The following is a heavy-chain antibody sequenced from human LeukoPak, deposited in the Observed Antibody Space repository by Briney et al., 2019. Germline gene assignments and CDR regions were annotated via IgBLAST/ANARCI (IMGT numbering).Heavy chain of an antibody. CDR1: GGSISSYY. D-gene: IGHD3-9*01. CDR2: IYYSGST. Sequence: SETLSLTCTVSGGSISSYYWSWIRQPPGKGLEWIGYIYYSGSTNYNPSLKSRVTISVDTSKNQFSLKLSSVTAADTAVYYCARDLSPSTGYPWRFDAFDIWGQGTMVTVSS. CDR3: ARDLSPSTGYPWRFDAFDI. V-gene: IGHV4-59*01. J-gene: IGHJ3*02.